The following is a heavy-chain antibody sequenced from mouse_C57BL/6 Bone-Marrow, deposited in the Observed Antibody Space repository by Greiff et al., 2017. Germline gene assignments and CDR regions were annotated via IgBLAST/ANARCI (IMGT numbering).Heavy chain of an antibody. V-gene: IGHV1-64*01. J-gene: IGHJ3*01. D-gene: IGHD1-3*01. CDR2: INPNSGST. CDR3: ARGGYNGGFAY. Sequence: VQLQQPGAELVKPGASVKLSCKASGYTFTSYWMNWVKQRPGQGLEWIGMINPNSGSTNYNEKFKSKATLTVDKSSSTAYMQLSSLTSEDSAVYYCARGGYNGGFAYWGQGTLVTVSA. CDR1: GYTFTSYW.